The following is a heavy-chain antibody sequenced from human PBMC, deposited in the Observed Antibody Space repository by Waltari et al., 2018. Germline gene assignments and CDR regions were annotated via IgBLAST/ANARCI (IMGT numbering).Heavy chain of an antibody. J-gene: IGHJ6*02. CDR2: IIPILGIA. D-gene: IGHD2-2*02. V-gene: IGHV1-69*02. CDR1: GGTFSSYT. CDR3: ARLLAEGYQLLYPYYYYYYGMDV. Sequence: QVQLVQSGAEVKKPGSSVKVSCKASGGTFSSYTISWVRPAPGQGLEWMGRIIPILGIANYAQKFQGRVTITADKSTSTAYMELSSLRSEDTAVYYCARLLAEGYQLLYPYYYYYYGMDVWGQGTTVTVSS.